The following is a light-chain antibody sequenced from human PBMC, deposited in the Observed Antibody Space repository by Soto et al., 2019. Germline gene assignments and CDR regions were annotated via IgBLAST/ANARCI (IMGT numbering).Light chain of an antibody. CDR1: SNDVGGYDY. J-gene: IGLJ1*01. V-gene: IGLV2-14*01. CDR2: EVS. Sequence: QSVLTQPASVSGSPGLSITISCSGTSNDVGGYDYVSWYRQHPDRAPRLLIYEVSNRPSGISDRFSGSRSGNTASLTISGLQADDEADYYCASYTNINTRACVFGTGTKVTVL. CDR3: ASYTNINTRACV.